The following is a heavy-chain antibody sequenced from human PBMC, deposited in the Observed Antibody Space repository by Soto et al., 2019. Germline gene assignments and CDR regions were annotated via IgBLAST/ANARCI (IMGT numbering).Heavy chain of an antibody. D-gene: IGHD2-21*02. CDR3: AKAMVVVTAISGGGGFDK. J-gene: IGHJ3*02. V-gene: IGHV3-30*18. CDR2: ISYDGSNK. CDR1: GFPFSSYG. Sequence: QVQLVESGGGVVQPGRSLRLSCAASGFPFSSYGMHWVREAPRKALEWGADISYDGSNKYCADSVKGRFTISRDNSKNTLYLQMNSLRAEDTAVYYCAKAMVVVTAISGGGGFDKWGQGTLVTVSS.